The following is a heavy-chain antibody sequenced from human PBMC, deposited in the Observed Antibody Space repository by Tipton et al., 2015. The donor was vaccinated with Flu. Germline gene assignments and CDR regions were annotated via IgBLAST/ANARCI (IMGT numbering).Heavy chain of an antibody. J-gene: IGHJ4*02. CDR2: INHSGST. CDR1: GGSISSYY. V-gene: IGHV4-34*01. CDR3: AGTTYYDFWSGPRDY. Sequence: TLSLTCTVSGGSISSYYWSWIRQPPGKGLEWIGEINHSGSTNYNPSLKSRVTISVDTSKNQFSLKLSSVTAADTAVYYCAGTTYYDFWSGPRDYWGQGTLVTVSS. D-gene: IGHD3-3*01.